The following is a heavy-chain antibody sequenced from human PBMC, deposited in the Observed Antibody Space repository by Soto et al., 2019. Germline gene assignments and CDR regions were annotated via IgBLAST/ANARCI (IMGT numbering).Heavy chain of an antibody. CDR2: ILYDGSDK. Sequence: QVQLVESGGSAVQPGRSLKLSCAASGFTFSSYAMHWVRQAPGKGLEWVAIILYDGSDKYYADSVRGRFTISRDNSKDTLYLQMNSLRPEDTAVYYCAKDLFVSGSFNWFDPWGQGTLVTVSS. D-gene: IGHD3-3*01. V-gene: IGHV3-30*18. CDR3: AKDLFVSGSFNWFDP. J-gene: IGHJ5*02. CDR1: GFTFSSYA.